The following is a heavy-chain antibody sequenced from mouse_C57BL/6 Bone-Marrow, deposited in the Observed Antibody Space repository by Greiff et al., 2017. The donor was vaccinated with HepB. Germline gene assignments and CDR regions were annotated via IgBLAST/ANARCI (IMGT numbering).Heavy chain of an antibody. V-gene: IGHV1-19*01. D-gene: IGHD2-4*01. CDR3: ARRPHDYGGFDY. CDR2: INPYNGGT. CDR1: GYTFTDYY. J-gene: IGHJ2*01. Sequence: VQLQQSGPVLVKPGASVKMSCKASGYTFTDYYMNWVKQSHGKSLEWIGVINPYNGGTSYNQKFKGKATLTVDKSSSTAYMELNSLTSEDSAVYYCARRPHDYGGFDYWGQGTTLTVSS.